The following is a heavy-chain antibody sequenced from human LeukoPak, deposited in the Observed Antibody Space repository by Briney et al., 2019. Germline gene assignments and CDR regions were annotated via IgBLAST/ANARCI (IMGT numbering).Heavy chain of an antibody. CDR1: GFTFSGSA. CDR3: ARDPPSRCSSVECYFSFFDC. Sequence: PGGSLRLSCAASGFTFSGSAMHWVRQASGKGLEWVSLIRWDGGSTYYADSVKGRFTISRDNSKNTVYLQMNTLRAEDTAVYYCARDPPSRCSSVECYFSFFDCWGQGTLVTVSS. D-gene: IGHD2-2*01. V-gene: IGHV3-NL1*01. CDR2: IRWDGGST. J-gene: IGHJ4*02.